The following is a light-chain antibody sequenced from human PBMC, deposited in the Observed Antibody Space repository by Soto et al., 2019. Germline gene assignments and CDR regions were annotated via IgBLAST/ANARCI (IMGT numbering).Light chain of an antibody. J-gene: IGKJ1*01. Sequence: DIHITQSPSSLSASVGDRVTITCRASQSISSYLNWYQQKPGKAPKLLIYAASSLQSGVPSRFSGSGSGTDFTLTISSLQPEDFANYYCQQSYSTPWTFGQGTKVDIK. CDR3: QQSYSTPWT. CDR1: QSISSY. V-gene: IGKV1-39*01. CDR2: AAS.